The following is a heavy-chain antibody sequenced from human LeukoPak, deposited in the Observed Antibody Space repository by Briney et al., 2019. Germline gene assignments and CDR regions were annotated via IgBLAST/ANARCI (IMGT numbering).Heavy chain of an antibody. CDR3: AKSDCSYISCYVLDY. CDR1: GFTFSSYA. D-gene: IGHD2-2*01. V-gene: IGHV3-23*01. CDR2: ISGRGDNI. Sequence: GGSLRLSCAASGFTFSSYAMSWVRQAPGEGLEWVSAISGRGDNIYYADSVKGRFTISRDSSKKTLYLQMNILRAEDTAVYYCAKSDCSYISCYVLDYWGQGTQVTVSS. J-gene: IGHJ4*02.